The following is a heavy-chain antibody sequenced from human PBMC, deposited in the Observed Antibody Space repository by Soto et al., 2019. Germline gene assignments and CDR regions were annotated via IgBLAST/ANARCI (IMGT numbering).Heavy chain of an antibody. V-gene: IGHV3-23*01. J-gene: IGHJ4*02. CDR3: AKLRVPEYATPLPR. CDR1: GLTCSSYA. CDR2: ITESGGST. Sequence: VGSLRHSCAASGLTCSSYAMSWVRQATGKGLEWVSTITESGGSTYYADSVKGRFTISGDNSKNTLYLQMNSLRADDTALYYCAKLRVPEYATPLPRWGQGTLVTVSS. D-gene: IGHD2-15*01.